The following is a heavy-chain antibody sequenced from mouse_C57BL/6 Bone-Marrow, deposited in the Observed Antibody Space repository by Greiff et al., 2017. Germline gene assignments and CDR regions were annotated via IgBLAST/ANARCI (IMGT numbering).Heavy chain of an antibody. V-gene: IGHV1-50*01. CDR2: IDPSDSYT. D-gene: IGHD2-3*01. CDR3: ARVWLLLAMDY. J-gene: IGHJ4*01. CDR1: GYTFTSYW. Sequence: QVQLQQPGAELVKPGASVKLSCKASGYTFTSYWMQWVKQRPGQGLEWIGEIDPSDSYTNYNQKFKGKATLTVDTSSSTAYMQLSSLTSEDSAVYYCARVWLLLAMDYWGQGTSVTVSS.